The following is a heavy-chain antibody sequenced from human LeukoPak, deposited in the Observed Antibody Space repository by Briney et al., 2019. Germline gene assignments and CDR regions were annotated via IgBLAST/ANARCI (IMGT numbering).Heavy chain of an antibody. CDR2: IYYSGST. CDR3: ASTKGARGTYYFDY. CDR1: GGSISSSSYY. D-gene: IGHD1-1*01. Sequence: PSETLSLTCTVSGGSISSSSYYWGWIRQPPGKGLEWIGSIYYSGSTYYNPSLKSRVTISVDTSKNQFSLKLSSVTVADTAVYYCASTKGARGTYYFDYWGQGTLVTVSS. J-gene: IGHJ4*02. V-gene: IGHV4-39*01.